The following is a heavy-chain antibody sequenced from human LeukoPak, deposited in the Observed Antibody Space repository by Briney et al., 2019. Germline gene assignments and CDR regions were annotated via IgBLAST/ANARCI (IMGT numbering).Heavy chain of an antibody. V-gene: IGHV3-33*01. J-gene: IGHJ5*02. CDR3: ARDRDQYSGYDSGGGGWFDP. CDR1: GFTFSSYG. Sequence: GGSLRLSCAASGFTFSSYGMHWVRQAPGKGLEWVAVIWHDGSNEYYADSVKGRFTISRDNSKNTLSLQMNSLRAEDTAVYYCARDRDQYSGYDSGGGGWFDPWGQGTLVTVSS. D-gene: IGHD5-12*01. CDR2: IWHDGSNE.